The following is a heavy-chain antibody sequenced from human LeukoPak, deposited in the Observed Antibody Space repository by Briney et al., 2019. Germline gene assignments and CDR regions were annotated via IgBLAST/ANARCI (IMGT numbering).Heavy chain of an antibody. D-gene: IGHD3-3*01. J-gene: IGHJ4*02. Sequence: PGRSLRLSCAASGFTFSSYGMHWVGQAPGKGLEWVAAISYDGSNKYYADSVKGRFTISRDNSKNTLYLQMNSLRAEDTAVYYCAKEDYDFWSGYPQPLDYWGQGTLVTVSS. CDR2: ISYDGSNK. CDR1: GFTFSSYG. CDR3: AKEDYDFWSGYPQPLDY. V-gene: IGHV3-30*18.